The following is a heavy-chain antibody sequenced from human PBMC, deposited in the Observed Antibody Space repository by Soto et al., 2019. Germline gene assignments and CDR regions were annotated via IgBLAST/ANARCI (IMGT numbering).Heavy chain of an antibody. CDR3: ARGSDVAAFDI. CDR2: ISDDGSTK. CDR1: GVTFSSSG. J-gene: IGHJ3*02. D-gene: IGHD3-10*01. Sequence: QVQLVESGGGVVQPGRSLRLSCAASGVTFSSSGMHWVRQAPGKGLEWVAVISDDGSTKFYADSVKGRFTISRDNSKKTLHLQMNSLRAEDTAVYYCARGSDVAAFDIWGQGTMVTVSS. V-gene: IGHV3-30-3*01.